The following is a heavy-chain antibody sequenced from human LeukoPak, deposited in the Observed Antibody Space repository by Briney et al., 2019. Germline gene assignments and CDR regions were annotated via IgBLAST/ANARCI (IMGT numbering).Heavy chain of an antibody. Sequence: PGRSLRLSCAASGFTFSNYGMHWVRQAPGRGLEWVAVIWYDGSNKYYADSVKGRFTISRDNSKNTLYLQMSSLRAEDTAVYYCASGYGSGPYYKGFFDYWGQGTLVTVSS. D-gene: IGHD3-10*01. CDR1: GFTFSNYG. CDR2: IWYDGSNK. J-gene: IGHJ4*02. CDR3: ASGYGSGPYYKGFFDY. V-gene: IGHV3-33*01.